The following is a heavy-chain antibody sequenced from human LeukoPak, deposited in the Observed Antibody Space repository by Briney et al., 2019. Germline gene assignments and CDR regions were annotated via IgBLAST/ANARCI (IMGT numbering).Heavy chain of an antibody. D-gene: IGHD6-19*01. CDR3: ARDQPGSSNAFDI. Sequence: GGSLRLSCVASGFTFSREWMHWVRQAPGKGLVWVSRITLDENTVHYADSVKGRFTISRDNAKNTLYLQMNSLRAEDTAVYYCARDQPGSSNAFDIWGQGTMVTVSS. CDR2: ITLDENTV. CDR1: GFTFSREW. J-gene: IGHJ3*02. V-gene: IGHV3-74*01.